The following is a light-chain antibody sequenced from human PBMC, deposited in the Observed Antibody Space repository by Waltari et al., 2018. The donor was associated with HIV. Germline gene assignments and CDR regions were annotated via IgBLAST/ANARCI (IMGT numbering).Light chain of an antibody. CDR3: QSYDSSLSGSV. CDR2: GNS. J-gene: IGLJ3*02. CDR1: SSNIGAGYG. V-gene: IGLV1-40*01. Sequence: QSVLTQPPSVSGAPGQRVTISCTGSSSNIGAGYGVHWYQQLPGTAPKLLIYGNSERPAGVPDRFSGSKSGTSAALAITGLQGEDEADYYGQSYDSSLSGSVFGGGTKLTVL.